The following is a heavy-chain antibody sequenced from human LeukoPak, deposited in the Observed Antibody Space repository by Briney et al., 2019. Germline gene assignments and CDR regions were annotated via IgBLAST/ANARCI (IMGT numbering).Heavy chain of an antibody. J-gene: IGHJ3*01. D-gene: IGHD3-22*01. V-gene: IGHV4-39*01. CDR1: GGSISSTSYY. CDR2: IYYSGST. CDR3: AKAGVRYFDSSGLYAFDF. Sequence: SETLSLTCAVSGGSISSTSYYWAWIRQPPGKGLEWIGTIYYSGSTYHNPSLKSRVTMSVDTSRNQFSLKLSSVDDADTAVYYCAKAGVRYFDSSGLYAFDFWGQGTTVTVSS.